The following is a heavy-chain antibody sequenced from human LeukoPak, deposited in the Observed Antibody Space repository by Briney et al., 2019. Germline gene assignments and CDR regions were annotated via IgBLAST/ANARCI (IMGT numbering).Heavy chain of an antibody. CDR3: ASSSPPLWFGELLSSGGHGMDV. CDR1: GGSFSGYY. J-gene: IGHJ6*02. CDR2: INHSGST. D-gene: IGHD3-10*01. Sequence: PSETLSLTCAVYGGSFSGYYWSWIRQPPGKGLEWIGEINHSGSTNYNPSLKSRVTISVDTSKNQFSLKLSSVTAADTAVYYCASSSPPLWFGELLSSGGHGMDVWGQGTTVTVSS. V-gene: IGHV4-34*01.